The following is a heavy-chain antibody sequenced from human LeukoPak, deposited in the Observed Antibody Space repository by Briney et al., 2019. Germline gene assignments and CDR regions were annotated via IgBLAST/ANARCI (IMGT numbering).Heavy chain of an antibody. J-gene: IGHJ4*02. CDR1: GYTFTGYY. Sequence: GASVKVSCKASGYTFTGYYMHWVRQAPGQGLEWMGIINPSGGSTSYAQKFQGRVTITADESTSTAYMELSSLRSEDTAVYYCAITRGYSYGYFDYWGQGTLVTVSS. V-gene: IGHV1-46*01. CDR2: INPSGGST. CDR3: AITRGYSYGYFDY. D-gene: IGHD5-18*01.